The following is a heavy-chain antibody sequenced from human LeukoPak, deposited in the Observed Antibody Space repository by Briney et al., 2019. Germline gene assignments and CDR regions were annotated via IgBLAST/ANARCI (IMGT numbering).Heavy chain of an antibody. V-gene: IGHV4-4*07. CDR1: GGSISSYY. Sequence: PSETLSLTCTVSGGSISSYYWSWIRQPAGEGLEWIGRIYTSGSTNYNPSLKSRVTMSVDTSKNQFSLKLSSVTAADTAVYYCARDREVGYYDSSGYSLWGQGTMVTVSS. CDR3: ARDREVGYYDSSGYSL. J-gene: IGHJ3*01. D-gene: IGHD3-22*01. CDR2: IYTSGST.